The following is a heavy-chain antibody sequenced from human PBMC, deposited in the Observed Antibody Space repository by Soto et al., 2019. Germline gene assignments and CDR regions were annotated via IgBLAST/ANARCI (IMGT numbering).Heavy chain of an antibody. CDR3: AKDPPSPWTANWVDP. Sequence: EEQVSESGGGLVQSGGSLRLSCAASGFTFNTFALRWIRQAPGKGLEWVSHISSSGDSRDYADSVRGRFTISRDNSKNVLFLQMNSLRADDTATYYCAKDPPSPWTANWVDPWGKGTLVTVSS. CDR1: GFTFNTFA. V-gene: IGHV3-23*01. CDR2: ISSSGDSR. J-gene: IGHJ5*02. D-gene: IGHD5-12*01.